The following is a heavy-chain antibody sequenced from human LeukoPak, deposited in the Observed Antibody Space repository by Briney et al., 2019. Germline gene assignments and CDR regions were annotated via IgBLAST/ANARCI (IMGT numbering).Heavy chain of an antibody. CDR2: ISPRGDTT. D-gene: IGHD7-27*01. CDR1: GYIFTNHF. V-gene: IGHV1-46*01. J-gene: IGHJ4*02. CDR3: VRAGDQYFDV. Sequence: ASVKVSCKAPGYIFTNHFVHWVRQAPGQGLQWMGIISPRGDTTTYAQKFVGRVTLTRDTSTSTVYLDLRSLESEDTALYYCVRAGDQYFDVWGQGIQVTVSS.